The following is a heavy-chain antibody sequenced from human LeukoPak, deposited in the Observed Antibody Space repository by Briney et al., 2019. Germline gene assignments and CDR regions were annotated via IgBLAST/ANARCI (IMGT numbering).Heavy chain of an antibody. CDR3: AIDYGDYGAY. V-gene: IGHV5-51*01. CDR1: GYSFTNYW. D-gene: IGHD4-17*01. J-gene: IGHJ4*02. Sequence: PGESLKISCKGSGYSFTNYWIGWVRQMPGKGLEWMGIIYPADSNTRYSPSFQGRVTISADKSISTAYLQWRSLKASDTAMYYCAIDYGDYGAYWGQGTLVTVSS. CDR2: IYPADSNT.